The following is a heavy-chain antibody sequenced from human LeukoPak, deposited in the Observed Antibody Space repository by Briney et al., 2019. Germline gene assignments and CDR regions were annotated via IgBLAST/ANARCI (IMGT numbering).Heavy chain of an antibody. V-gene: IGHV4-59*12. CDR3: AREGGPYRPLDY. Sequence: SETLSLTCTVSGGSISNYYWSWIRQPPGKGLEWIAYINYSGNTDYNPSLKSRVTISVDTSKNHFSLKLTSVTAADTAVYYCAREGGPYRPLDYSGQGTLVTVAS. J-gene: IGHJ4*02. CDR1: GGSISNYY. CDR2: INYSGNT.